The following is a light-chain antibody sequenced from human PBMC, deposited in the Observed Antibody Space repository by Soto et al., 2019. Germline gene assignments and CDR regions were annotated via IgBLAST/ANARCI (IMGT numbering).Light chain of an antibody. CDR3: AAWDDSLNGVV. CDR1: SSNIGSNT. J-gene: IGLJ2*01. Sequence: QSVLTQPPSASGTPGQRVTISCSGSSSNIGSNTVNWYQLLPGTAPKLLIYPNNDRPSGVPDRFSGSKSGTSASLAISGLQSEDEAEYYCAAWDDSLNGVVFGGGTQLTVL. V-gene: IGLV1-44*01. CDR2: PNN.